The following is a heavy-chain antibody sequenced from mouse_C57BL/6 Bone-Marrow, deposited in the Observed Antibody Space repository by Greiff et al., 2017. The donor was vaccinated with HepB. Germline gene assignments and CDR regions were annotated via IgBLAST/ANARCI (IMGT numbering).Heavy chain of an antibody. CDR3: ARFYYGNYGYAMDY. D-gene: IGHD2-1*01. Sequence: EVHLVESGGGLVKPGGSLKLSCAASGFTFSSYTMSWVRQTPEKRLEWVATISGGGGNTYYPDSVKGRFTISRDNAKNTLYLQMSSLRSEDTALYYCARFYYGNYGYAMDYWGQGTSVTVSS. CDR2: ISGGGGNT. J-gene: IGHJ4*01. CDR1: GFTFSSYT. V-gene: IGHV5-9*01.